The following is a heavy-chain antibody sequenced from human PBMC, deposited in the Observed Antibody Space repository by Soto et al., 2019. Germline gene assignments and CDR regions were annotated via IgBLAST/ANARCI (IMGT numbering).Heavy chain of an antibody. CDR2: IYSGGST. J-gene: IGHJ6*04. Sequence: EVQLVESGGGLVQRGGSLRLSCAAFGITVYNNYMSWVRQAPGKGLEWVSVIYSGGSTSYADSVKGRFTISRDGSKNTVYLQMNSLRAEDTAVYYCAREVGVWGRGTTVTVSS. CDR1: GITVYNNY. CDR3: AREVGV. V-gene: IGHV3-66*01.